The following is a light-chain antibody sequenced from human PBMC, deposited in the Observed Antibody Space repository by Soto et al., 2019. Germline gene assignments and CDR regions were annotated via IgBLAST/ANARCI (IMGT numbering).Light chain of an antibody. CDR1: SSNIGGNS. CDR2: ADD. Sequence: QSVLTQPPSVSAAPGQKVTISCSGSSSNIGGNSVSWYQQLPGTAPKLLIYADDKRPSGIPDRFSGSKSGTSATLGITGLQTGDEADYYCGSWDSSLSAYVFATGTKVTVL. V-gene: IGLV1-51*01. CDR3: GSWDSSLSAYV. J-gene: IGLJ1*01.